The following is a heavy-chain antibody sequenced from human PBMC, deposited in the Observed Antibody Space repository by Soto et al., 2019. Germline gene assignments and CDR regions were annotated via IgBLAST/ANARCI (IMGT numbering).Heavy chain of an antibody. Sequence: EVQLLESGGGLVQPGGSLRLSCAASGFTFSHYAMSWVRQAPGKGLQWVSTIFGSGAPTHYADSVKGRFGISRDNSNNMLFLEMNSLKEEDTAVYYCTRAASSWGFAFDLWGQGTRVAVSS. V-gene: IGHV3-23*01. CDR2: IFGSGAPT. D-gene: IGHD3-16*01. CDR3: TRAASSWGFAFDL. CDR1: GFTFSHYA. J-gene: IGHJ3*01.